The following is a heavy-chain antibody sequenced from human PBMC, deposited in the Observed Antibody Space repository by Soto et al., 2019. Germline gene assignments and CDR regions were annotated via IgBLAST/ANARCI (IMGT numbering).Heavy chain of an antibody. V-gene: IGHV1-18*01. CDR1: GYTFTSYG. J-gene: IGHJ6*02. CDR2: ISAYNGNT. Sequence: ASVKVSCKASGYTFTSYGISWVRQAPGQGLEWMGWISAYNGNTNYAQKLQGRVTMTTDTSTSTAYMELRSLRSDDTAVYYGARGQYYDFWSGYYRVGYYYYGMDVWGQGTTVTVSS. CDR3: ARGQYYDFWSGYYRVGYYYYGMDV. D-gene: IGHD3-3*01.